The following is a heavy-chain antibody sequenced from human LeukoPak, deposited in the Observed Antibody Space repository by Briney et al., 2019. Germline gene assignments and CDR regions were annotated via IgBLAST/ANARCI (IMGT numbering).Heavy chain of an antibody. CDR2: IYYSGRT. D-gene: IGHD3-10*01. Sequence: SETLSLTCTVSGGSMSSYYWSWIRQPPGKGLEWIGYIYYSGRTNYNPSLKSRVTISVDTCKNQFSLKLSSITAADTAVYYCARAYSGSSGVFEYWGQGTLVTVSS. CDR1: GGSMSSYY. CDR3: ARAYSGSSGVFEY. V-gene: IGHV4-59*08. J-gene: IGHJ4*02.